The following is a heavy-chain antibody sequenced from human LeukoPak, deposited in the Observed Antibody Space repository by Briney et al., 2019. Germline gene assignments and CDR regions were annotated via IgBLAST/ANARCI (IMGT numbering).Heavy chain of an antibody. J-gene: IGHJ6*03. CDR3: ARRRGDDSRIYYIKYYYDYYMDV. CDR1: GGSISSSNW. Sequence: SGTLSLTCAVSGGSISSSNWWSWVRQPPGKGLEWIGEINHSGSTNYNPSLKSRVTISVDTSKNQFSLKLSSVTAADTAVYYCARRRGDDSRIYYIKYYYDYYMDVWGKGTTVTVSS. D-gene: IGHD3-10*01. CDR2: INHSGST. V-gene: IGHV4-4*02.